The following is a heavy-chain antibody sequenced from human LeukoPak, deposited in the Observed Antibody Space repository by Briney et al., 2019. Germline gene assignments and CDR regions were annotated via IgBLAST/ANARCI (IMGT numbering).Heavy chain of an antibody. CDR2: ISAYNGNT. D-gene: IGHD5-12*01. CDR3: ASGVSGYDYDGRSV. CDR1: GYTFTSYG. V-gene: IGHV1-18*01. J-gene: IGHJ4*02. Sequence: ASVKVSCKASGYTFTSYGISWVRQAPGQGLEWMGWISAYNGNTNYAQKLQGRVTMTTDTSTSTAYMELRSLRSDDTAVYYYASGVSGYDYDGRSVWGQGTLVTVSS.